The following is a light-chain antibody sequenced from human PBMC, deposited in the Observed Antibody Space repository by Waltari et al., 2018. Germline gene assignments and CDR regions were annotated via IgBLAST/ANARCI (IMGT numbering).Light chain of an antibody. CDR2: LVS. V-gene: IGKV2-28*01. CDR1: QSLLHSSGYTF. CDR3: MQARQTPWT. J-gene: IGKJ1*01. Sequence: DIVMTQSPRFLPVTPGEPASISCRSSQSLLHSSGYTFLDWYLQKPGQSPQLLIYLVSKRASGVPDRFSGSGSGTDFTLKISRVEAEDVGVYYCMQARQTPWTFGQGTKVEIK.